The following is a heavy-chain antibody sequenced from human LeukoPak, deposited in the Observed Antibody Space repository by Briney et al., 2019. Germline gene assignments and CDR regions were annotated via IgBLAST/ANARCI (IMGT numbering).Heavy chain of an antibody. CDR2: IIPILTIA. CDR3: ARVRGGGAGATQYYYGMDV. CDR1: GGTFSSYS. V-gene: IGHV1-69*04. Sequence: ASVKVSCKASGGTFSSYSIDWVRQAPGQGLEWMGRIIPILTIANYAQKFQGRVTITADKSTSTAYMELSSLRSEDTAVYYCARVRGGGAGATQYYYGMDVWGQGTTVTVSS. D-gene: IGHD6-25*01. J-gene: IGHJ6*02.